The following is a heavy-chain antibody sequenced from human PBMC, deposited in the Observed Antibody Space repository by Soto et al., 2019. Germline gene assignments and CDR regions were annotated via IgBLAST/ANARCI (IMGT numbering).Heavy chain of an antibody. Sequence: TGGSLRLSCAASGFTFSSYSMNWVRQAPGKGLERVSSISSSNYIYYADSVKGRFTISRDNAKNSLYLQMNSLRAEDTAVYYCARVPPPYSSGYWWSGIYYYGMDVWGQGTTVTVSS. CDR1: GFTFSSYS. D-gene: IGHD3-22*01. CDR3: ARVPPPYSSGYWWSGIYYYGMDV. V-gene: IGHV3-21*01. CDR2: ISSSNYI. J-gene: IGHJ6*02.